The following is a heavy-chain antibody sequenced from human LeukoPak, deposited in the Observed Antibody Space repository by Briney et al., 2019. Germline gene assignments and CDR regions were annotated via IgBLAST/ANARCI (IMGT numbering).Heavy chain of an antibody. CDR1: GFTFSSYG. CDR3: ADYGVSGVRNNFY. D-gene: IGHD3-3*01. Sequence: PGGSLRLSCAASGFTFSSYGMHWVRQAPGKGLEWVAFIRYDGSNKYYADSVKGQFTISRDNSRNTVYLQMTSLRADDTAVYYCADYGVSGVRNNFYWGQGTLVTVSS. V-gene: IGHV3-30*02. CDR2: IRYDGSNK. J-gene: IGHJ4*02.